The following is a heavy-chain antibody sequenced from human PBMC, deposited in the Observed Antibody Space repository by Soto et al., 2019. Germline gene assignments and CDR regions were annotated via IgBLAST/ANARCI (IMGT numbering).Heavy chain of an antibody. Sequence: ASVKVSCKVSGYTLTELSMHWVRQAPGKGLEWMGGFDPEDGETIYAQKFQGRVTMTEDTSTDTAYMELSSLRSEDTAVYYCATGQPSSYYGSGSYNNWFDPWGQGTLVTVSS. J-gene: IGHJ5*02. V-gene: IGHV1-24*01. CDR2: FDPEDGET. CDR3: ATGQPSSYYGSGSYNNWFDP. CDR1: GYTLTELS. D-gene: IGHD3-10*01.